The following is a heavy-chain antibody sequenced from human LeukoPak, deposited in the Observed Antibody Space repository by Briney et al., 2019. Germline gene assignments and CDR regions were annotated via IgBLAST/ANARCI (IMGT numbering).Heavy chain of an antibody. Sequence: SGPTLVKPTQTLTLTCTFSGFSLSTSGVGVGWIRQPPGKALEWLALIYWDDDKRYSPSLRSRLTITKDTSKNQVVLTMTNMDPVDTATYYCAHRRPAMVTDYFHSWGQGTLVTVSS. CDR3: AHRRPAMVTDYFHS. V-gene: IGHV2-5*02. CDR1: GFSLSTSGVG. J-gene: IGHJ4*02. CDR2: IYWDDDK. D-gene: IGHD5-18*01.